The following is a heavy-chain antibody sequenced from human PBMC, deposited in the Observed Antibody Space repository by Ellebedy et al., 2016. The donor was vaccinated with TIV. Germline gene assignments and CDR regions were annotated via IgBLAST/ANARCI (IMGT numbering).Heavy chain of an antibody. CDR1: GGSISSSSYY. CDR3: ARQPMPEKKRWLQFGWFDP. J-gene: IGHJ5*02. CDR2: IYYSGST. V-gene: IGHV4-39*01. Sequence: SETLSLXXTVSGGSISSSSYYWGWIRQPPGKGLEWIGSIYYSGSTYYNPSLKSRVTISVDTSKNQFSLKLSSVTAADTAVYYCARQPMPEKKRWLQFGWFDPWGQGTLVTVSS. D-gene: IGHD5-24*01.